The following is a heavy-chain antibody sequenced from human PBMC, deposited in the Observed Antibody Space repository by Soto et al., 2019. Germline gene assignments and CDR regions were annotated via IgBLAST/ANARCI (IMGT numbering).Heavy chain of an antibody. V-gene: IGHV1-46*01. Sequence: ASVKVSCKASGYTFTYYYIHWVRQAPGQGLEWMGIINPSGGSTSYAQKFQGRVTTTRDTSTSTVYMELSSLRSEDTAVYYCARSPYSSGYYYPIDYWGQGTLVTVSS. D-gene: IGHD3-22*01. CDR3: ARSPYSSGYYYPIDY. CDR2: INPSGGST. J-gene: IGHJ4*02. CDR1: GYTFTYYY.